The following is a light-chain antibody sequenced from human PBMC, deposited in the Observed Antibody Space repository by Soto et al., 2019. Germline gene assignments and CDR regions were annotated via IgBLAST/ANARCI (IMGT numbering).Light chain of an antibody. J-gene: IGLJ3*02. V-gene: IGLV8-61*01. Sequence: QTVVTQEPSFSVSPGGTVTLTCALNSGSVSGSNYPSWFQQTPGQAPRALIQYTNVRSSGVPDRFSGSILGSKAALTITGAQADDESDYYCVLCMPSGIWVFGGGTKLTVL. CDR2: YTN. CDR1: SGSVSGSNY. CDR3: VLCMPSGIWV.